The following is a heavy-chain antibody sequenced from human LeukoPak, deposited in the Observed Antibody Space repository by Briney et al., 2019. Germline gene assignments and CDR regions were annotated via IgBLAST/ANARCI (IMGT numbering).Heavy chain of an antibody. J-gene: IGHJ6*02. Sequence: GGSLRLSCAASGFTFSSYGMHWVRQAPGKGLEGVAVIWYDGSNENYADSVKGRFTISRDNSKNTLYLQMNSLRAEDTAVFYCTRASAVAGPYYGMDVWGQGTTVTVSS. CDR1: GFTFSSYG. CDR3: TRASAVAGPYYGMDV. CDR2: IWYDGSNE. V-gene: IGHV3-33*01. D-gene: IGHD6-19*01.